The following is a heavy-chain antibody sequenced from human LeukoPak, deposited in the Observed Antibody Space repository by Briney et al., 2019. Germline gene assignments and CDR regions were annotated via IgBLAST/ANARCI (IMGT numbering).Heavy chain of an antibody. V-gene: IGHV3-30-3*01. Sequence: PGGSLRLSCAASGFTFSSYAMHWVRQAPGKGLEWVAVISYDGSNKYYADSVKGRFTISRDNSKNTLYLQMNSLRAEDTAVYYCARDDDDSYAFDIWGQGTMVTVSS. J-gene: IGHJ3*02. CDR1: GFTFSSYA. D-gene: IGHD3-22*01. CDR3: ARDDDDSYAFDI. CDR2: ISYDGSNK.